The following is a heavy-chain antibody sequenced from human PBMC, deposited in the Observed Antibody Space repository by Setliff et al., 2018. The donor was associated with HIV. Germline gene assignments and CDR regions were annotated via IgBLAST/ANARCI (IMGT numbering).Heavy chain of an antibody. Sequence: GASVKVSCKASGDTFSSYAISWVRQARGQGLEWMGGIIPIFGTGNYAQKFQGRVMITADESTSTAYMELSSLRSEDTAVYYCARGDYGSGSYYPYYFYYGMDVWGQGTTVTVS. J-gene: IGHJ6*02. CDR3: ARGDYGSGSYYPYYFYYGMDV. V-gene: IGHV1-69*13. CDR1: GDTFSSYA. CDR2: IIPIFGTG. D-gene: IGHD3-10*01.